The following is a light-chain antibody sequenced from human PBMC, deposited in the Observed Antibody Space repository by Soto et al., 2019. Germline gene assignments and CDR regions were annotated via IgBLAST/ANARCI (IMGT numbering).Light chain of an antibody. Sequence: QSALTQPRSVSGSPGQSVTISCTGTSSYVRGYNYVSWYQQHPGKAPKLMIYDVSKRPSGVPDRFSGSKSGNTASLTISGLQAEDEADYYCCSYAGSYTPHVVFGGGTKLTVL. J-gene: IGLJ2*01. CDR1: SSYVRGYNY. CDR3: CSYAGSYTPHVV. CDR2: DVS. V-gene: IGLV2-11*01.